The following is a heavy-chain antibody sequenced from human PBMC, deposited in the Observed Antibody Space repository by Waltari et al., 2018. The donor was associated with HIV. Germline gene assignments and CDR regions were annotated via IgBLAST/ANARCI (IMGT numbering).Heavy chain of an antibody. CDR3: ARLGYCSSARCPSGYYYSYGMGV. J-gene: IGHJ6*02. CDR2: IYPVDSDT. D-gene: IGHD2-2*01. Sequence: EVQLVQSGAEVKKPGESLKISCKGSGYNFTTYWIGWVRQMPGKGLEWMGIIYPVDSDTRYSPAFRGQVTISADKSMSTAYLQGSSLQASDTAIYYCARLGYCSSARCPSGYYYSYGMGVWGQGTTVTVSS. CDR1: GYNFTTYW. V-gene: IGHV5-51*01.